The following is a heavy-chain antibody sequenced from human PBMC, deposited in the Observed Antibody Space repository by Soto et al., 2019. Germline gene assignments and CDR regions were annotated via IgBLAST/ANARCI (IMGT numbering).Heavy chain of an antibody. CDR1: GFSLSTTGVG. CDR3: DHRVPYSSSWYWFDP. Sequence: QITLKESGPTLVKPTQTLTLTCTFSGFSLSTTGVGVGWIRQPPGKALEWLALIYWDDDKRYSPSLRSRLTVTKATSKTQVVLTMTSMDPVDTATYYCDHRVPYSSSWYWFDPWGQGTLVTVSS. J-gene: IGHJ5*02. V-gene: IGHV2-5*02. D-gene: IGHD6-13*01. CDR2: IYWDDDK.